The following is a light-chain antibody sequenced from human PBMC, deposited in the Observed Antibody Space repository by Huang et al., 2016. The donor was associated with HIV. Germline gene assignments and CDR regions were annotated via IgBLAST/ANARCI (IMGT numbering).Light chain of an antibody. CDR3: QKYNSVPLT. CDR1: QDINDY. V-gene: IGKV1-27*01. CDR2: GAS. Sequence: IQMTQSPSSLSASVGDRVTITCRASQDINDYLAWYQQKPGKGPELLIYGASTLQSGVPSRFSGSGSGADFTLTISSLQPEDVATYYCQKYNSVPLTFGGGTKVEIK. J-gene: IGKJ4*01.